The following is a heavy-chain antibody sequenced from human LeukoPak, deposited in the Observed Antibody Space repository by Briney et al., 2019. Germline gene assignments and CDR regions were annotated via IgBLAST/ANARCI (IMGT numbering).Heavy chain of an antibody. CDR3: ARVVFGRLYYYYYMDV. CDR2: ISAYNGNT. J-gene: IGHJ6*03. Sequence: ASVKVSCKASGYTFTSYGISWVRQAPGQGLEWMGWISAYNGNTNYAQKFQGRVSMTTDTSTSTAYMELRSLRADDTAVYYCARVVFGRLYYYYYMDVWGRGTMVTVSS. D-gene: IGHD2-21*01. CDR1: GYTFTSYG. V-gene: IGHV1-18*01.